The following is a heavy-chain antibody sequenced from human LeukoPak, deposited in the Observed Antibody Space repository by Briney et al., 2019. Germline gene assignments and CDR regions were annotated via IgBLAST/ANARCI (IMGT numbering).Heavy chain of an antibody. V-gene: IGHV3-15*01. CDR3: TTTQDSLWFGELNFDY. D-gene: IGHD3-10*01. J-gene: IGHJ4*02. CDR1: GFPFSDYY. Sequence: GGSLRLSCATSGFPFSDYYMSWIRQAPGKGLEWVGRIKSKTDGGTTDYAAPVKGRFTISRDDSKNTLYLQMNSLKTEDTAVYYCTTTQDSLWFGELNFDYWGQGTLVTVSS. CDR2: IKSKTDGGTT.